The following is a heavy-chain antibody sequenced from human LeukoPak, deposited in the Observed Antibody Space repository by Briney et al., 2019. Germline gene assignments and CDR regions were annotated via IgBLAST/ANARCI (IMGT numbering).Heavy chain of an antibody. D-gene: IGHD6-19*01. Sequence: GGSLRLSCAVSGFTFSDHFLDWVRQAPGKGLEWVDRSRNKAKSYTTEYAASVKGRFTISRDDSKNSLYLQMNNLRTEDTAVYYCVRVGSVAGSDYLDYWGQGTLVTVSS. CDR3: VRVGSVAGSDYLDY. CDR2: SRNKAKSYTT. CDR1: GFTFSDHF. V-gene: IGHV3-72*01. J-gene: IGHJ4*02.